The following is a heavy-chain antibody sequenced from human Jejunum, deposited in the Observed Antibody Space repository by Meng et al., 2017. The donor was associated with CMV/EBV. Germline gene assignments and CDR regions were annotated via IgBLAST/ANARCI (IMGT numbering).Heavy chain of an antibody. CDR2: INHSGST. D-gene: IGHD4-17*01. CDR1: GDSFMGYY. CDR3: ARVGGAQHGDFDF. Sequence: QVTLLGLGLIKPSGARFLTGSVDGDSFMGYYLTWIRTPPGKGLELKGEINHSGSTNSTPSLKSRVTILVDTSKRQFSLRLSFVTAADTAVYYCARVGGAQHGDFDFWGQGTLVTVSS. J-gene: IGHJ4*02. V-gene: IGHV4-34*01.